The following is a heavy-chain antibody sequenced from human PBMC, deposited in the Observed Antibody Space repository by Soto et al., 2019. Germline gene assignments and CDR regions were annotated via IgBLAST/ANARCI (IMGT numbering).Heavy chain of an antibody. CDR1: GYSFTSYW. D-gene: IGHD6-25*01. CDR3: ESFGRDKIAAGGDV. J-gene: IGHJ6*02. V-gene: IGHV5-10-1*01. Sequence: PGESLKISCKGSGYSFTSYWISWVRQMPGKGLEWMGRIDPSDSYTNYSPSFQGHVTISADKSISTAYLQWSSLKASDTAMYYCESFGRDKIAAGGDVWGQGTTVTVSS. CDR2: IDPSDSYT.